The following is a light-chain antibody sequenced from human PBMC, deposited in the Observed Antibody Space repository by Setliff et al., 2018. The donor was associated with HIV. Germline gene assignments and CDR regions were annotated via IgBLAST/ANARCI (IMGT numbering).Light chain of an antibody. J-gene: IGLJ1*01. V-gene: IGLV2-8*01. CDR3: VSYAGSNDVGV. CDR1: SSDVGGYNY. CDR2: EVS. Sequence: QSVLTQPPSASGSPGQSVTISCTGTSSDVGGYNYVSWYQQHSGKAPKLMIYEVSKRPSGVPDRFSGPKSGNTASLTVSGLQAEDAADYYCVSYAGSNDVGVCGTGTKVT.